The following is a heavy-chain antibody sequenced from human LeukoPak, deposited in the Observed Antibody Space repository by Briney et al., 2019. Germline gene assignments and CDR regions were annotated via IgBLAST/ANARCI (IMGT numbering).Heavy chain of an antibody. D-gene: IGHD6-13*01. CDR2: IWYDGSNK. Sequence: GGSLRLSCAASGFTFSSFGMHWVRQAPGKGLEWVAIIWYDGSNKYYADSVKGRFTISRDNSKNTLDLQMNSLRAEDTAVYYCARDSVDSSTPTSDYYYGMDVWGQGTTVTVSS. CDR1: GFTFSSFG. CDR3: ARDSVDSSTPTSDYYYGMDV. J-gene: IGHJ6*02. V-gene: IGHV3-33*01.